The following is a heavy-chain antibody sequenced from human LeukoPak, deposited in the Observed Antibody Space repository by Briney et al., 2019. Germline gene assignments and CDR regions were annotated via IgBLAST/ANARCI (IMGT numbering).Heavy chain of an antibody. D-gene: IGHD6-13*01. Sequence: PSETLSLTCTVSGGSISSYYWSWIRQTPGKGLEWIGYIYYSGSTNYNPSLKSRVTISVDTSKNQFSLKLNSVTAADTVVYYCARAVSSWYWGPFDYWGQGPLVTVSS. CDR2: IYYSGST. J-gene: IGHJ4*02. V-gene: IGHV4-59*01. CDR1: GGSISSYY. CDR3: ARAVSSWYWGPFDY.